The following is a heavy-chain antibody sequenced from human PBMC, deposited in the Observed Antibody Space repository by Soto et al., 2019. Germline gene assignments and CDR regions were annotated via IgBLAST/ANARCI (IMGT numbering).Heavy chain of an antibody. D-gene: IGHD1-20*01. J-gene: IGHJ4*02. CDR1: GGSISSYY. CDR3: ARRYGYSFDY. Sequence: QVQLQESGPGLVKPSETLSLTCTVSGGSISSYYWSWIRQPPGKGLEWIGYIYYSGSTNYNPSLKSRVTTPVDTSKNQFSLKLSSVTAADTAVYYCARRYGYSFDYWGQGTLVTVSS. V-gene: IGHV4-59*08. CDR2: IYYSGST.